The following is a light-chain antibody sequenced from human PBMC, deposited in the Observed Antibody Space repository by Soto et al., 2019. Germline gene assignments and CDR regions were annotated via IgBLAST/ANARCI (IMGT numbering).Light chain of an antibody. V-gene: IGLV1-44*01. CDR1: SSNIGSYT. CDR2: IND. Sequence: QSVLTQPPSASGTPGQRVTISCSGSSSNIGSYTVNWFQQLPGAAPKLLIYINDQRPSGVPDRFSGSKSGTSASLAISGLQSEDEADYYCAAWDDSLTGVVFGGGTKLTVL. J-gene: IGLJ2*01. CDR3: AAWDDSLTGVV.